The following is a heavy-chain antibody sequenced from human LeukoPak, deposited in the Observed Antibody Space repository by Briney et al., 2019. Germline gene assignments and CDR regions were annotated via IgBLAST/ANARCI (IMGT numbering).Heavy chain of an antibody. J-gene: IGHJ3*02. CDR3: ARDQTPVWGDDAFDI. V-gene: IGHV3-7*01. CDR1: GFTFSSYW. D-gene: IGHD3-16*01. Sequence: GGSLRLSCAASGFTFSSYWMSWVRQAPGKGLEWVANIKQDGSEKYYVDSVKGRFTISRDNAKNSLYLQMNSLRAEDTAVYYCARDQTPVWGDDAFDIWGQGTMVTVSS. CDR2: IKQDGSEK.